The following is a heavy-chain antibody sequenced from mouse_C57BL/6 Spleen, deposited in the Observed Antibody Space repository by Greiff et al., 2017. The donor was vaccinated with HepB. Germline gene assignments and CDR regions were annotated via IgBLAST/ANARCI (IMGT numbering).Heavy chain of an antibody. Sequence: QVQLQQPGAELVKPGASVKLSCKASGYTFTSYWMHWVKQRPGRGLEWIGMIHPNSGSTNYNEKFKSKATLTVDKSSSTAYMQLSSLTSEDSAVYYCARWIYYDYDGAMDYWGQGTSVTVSS. CDR2: IHPNSGST. J-gene: IGHJ4*01. CDR1: GYTFTSYW. CDR3: ARWIYYDYDGAMDY. D-gene: IGHD2-4*01. V-gene: IGHV1-64*01.